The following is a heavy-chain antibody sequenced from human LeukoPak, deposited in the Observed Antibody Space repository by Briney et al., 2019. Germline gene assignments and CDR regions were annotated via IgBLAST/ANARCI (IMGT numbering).Heavy chain of an antibody. J-gene: IGHJ5*02. Sequence: PSETLSLTCTVSGGSISSYYWSWIRQPAGKGLEWLGRIYTSGSTNYNPSLKSRVTMSVDTSKNQFSLKLSSVTAADTAVYYCAREVQELLRSQLDPWGQGTLVTVSS. CDR3: AREVQELLRSQLDP. V-gene: IGHV4-4*07. CDR2: IYTSGST. D-gene: IGHD4-11*01. CDR1: GGSISSYY.